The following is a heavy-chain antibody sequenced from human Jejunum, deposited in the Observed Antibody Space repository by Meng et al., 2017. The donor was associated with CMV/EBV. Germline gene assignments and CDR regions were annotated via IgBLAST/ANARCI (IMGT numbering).Heavy chain of an antibody. Sequence: FTFSSYDVNWVRRAPGKRLEWVSSISSSSSYIYYADSVKGRFTITRDNAKNSLYLQMNSLRAADTAVYYCARDSCSGGSCSRRFDYWGQGTLVTVSS. CDR2: ISSSSSYI. CDR3: ARDSCSGGSCSRRFDY. D-gene: IGHD2-15*01. CDR1: FTFSSYD. J-gene: IGHJ4*02. V-gene: IGHV3-21*01.